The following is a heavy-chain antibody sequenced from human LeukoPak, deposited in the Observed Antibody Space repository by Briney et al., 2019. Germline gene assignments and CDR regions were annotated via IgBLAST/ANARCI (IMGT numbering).Heavy chain of an antibody. CDR2: IYYSGST. J-gene: IGHJ4*02. V-gene: IGHV4-31*03. Sequence: SQTLSLTCTVSGGSISSGGYYWSWIRQHLGKGLEWIGYIYYSGSTYYNPSLKSRITISVDTSKNQFSLKLTSVTAADTAVYYCAREDRGYSDSSGYYRYFDYWGQGTLVTVSS. D-gene: IGHD3-22*01. CDR3: AREDRGYSDSSGYYRYFDY. CDR1: GGSISSGGYY.